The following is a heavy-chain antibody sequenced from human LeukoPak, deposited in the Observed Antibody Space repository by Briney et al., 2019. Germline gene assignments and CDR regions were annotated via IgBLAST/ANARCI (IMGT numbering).Heavy chain of an antibody. CDR3: ARELTYGYQDY. CDR1: GGSISSAGYY. D-gene: IGHD5-18*01. J-gene: IGHJ4*02. V-gene: IGHV4-31*03. CDR2: IYYSGNT. Sequence: PSETLSLTCTVSGGSISSAGYYWNWIRQHPGKGLEWIGYIYYSGNTYYNPSLKSRVTLSADTSKNQFSLTLTSVTAADTAVYYCARELTYGYQDYWGQGALVTVSS.